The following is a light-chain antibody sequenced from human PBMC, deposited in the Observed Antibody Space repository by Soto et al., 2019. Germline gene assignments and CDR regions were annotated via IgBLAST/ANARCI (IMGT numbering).Light chain of an antibody. CDR2: GAS. CDR3: QQYNNWPPWT. J-gene: IGKJ1*01. Sequence: EIVMTQSPATLSVSPGERATLSCRASQSVSSNLAWYQQKPGQAPRLLIYGASTRATGIPARSIGRGSGTEFTLTISSLQSEDFAVYYCQQYNNWPPWTFGQGTKVEIK. CDR1: QSVSSN. V-gene: IGKV3-15*01.